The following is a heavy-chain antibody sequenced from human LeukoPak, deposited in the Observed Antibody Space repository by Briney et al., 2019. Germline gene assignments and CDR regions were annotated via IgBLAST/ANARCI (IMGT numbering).Heavy chain of an antibody. J-gene: IGHJ4*02. D-gene: IGHD1-26*01. CDR3: ARIHHKWELIHNYFDN. Sequence: TGGSLRLSCAASGFTFSSYGMHWVRQAPGKGLEWVAFIRYDGSNKYYADSVKGRFTISRDNSKNTLNLQMNSLRAEDTAVYYCARIHHKWELIHNYFDNWGQGTLVTVSS. CDR2: IRYDGSNK. V-gene: IGHV3-30*02. CDR1: GFTFSSYG.